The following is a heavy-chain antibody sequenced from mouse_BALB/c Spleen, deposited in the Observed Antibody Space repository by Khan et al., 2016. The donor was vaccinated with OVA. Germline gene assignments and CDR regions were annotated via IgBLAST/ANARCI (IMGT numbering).Heavy chain of an antibody. CDR2: INTETGEP. J-gene: IGHJ1*01. V-gene: IGHV9-2-1*01. D-gene: IGHD2-3*01. CDR3: ATYDGYYWYFDV. CDR1: GYTFTDYS. Sequence: QIQLVQSGPELKKPGETVKISCKASGYTFTDYSMHWVKQAPGKGLKWMGWINTETGEPTYADDFKGRFAFSLDTSASTAYLQINNLKNEDTATYFCATYDGYYWYFDVWGAGTTVTVSS.